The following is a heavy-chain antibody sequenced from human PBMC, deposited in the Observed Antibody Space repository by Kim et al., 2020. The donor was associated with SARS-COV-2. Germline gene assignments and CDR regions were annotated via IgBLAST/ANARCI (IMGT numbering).Heavy chain of an antibody. D-gene: IGHD6-19*01. Sequence: ETLSLTCTVSGGSISSSSYYWGWIRQPPGKGLEWIGSIYYSGSTYYNPSLKSRVTISVDTSKNQFSLKLSSVTAADTAVYYCARRIAVAGRPIDYWGQGTLVTVSS. J-gene: IGHJ4*02. V-gene: IGHV4-39*01. CDR3: ARRIAVAGRPIDY. CDR2: IYYSGST. CDR1: GGSISSSSYY.